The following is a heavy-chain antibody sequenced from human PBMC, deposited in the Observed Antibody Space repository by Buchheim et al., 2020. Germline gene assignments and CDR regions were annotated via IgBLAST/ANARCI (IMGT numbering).Heavy chain of an antibody. Sequence: EVQLVESGGGLVKPGGSLRLSCAASGFTFSNAWMSWVRQAPGKGLEWVGRITSKTDGGTTDFAAPVKGRFTISRDDSKNTLYLQMNSLKTEDTAVYYCTTDLRQWSTSEYFQHWGQGTL. CDR3: TTDLRQWSTSEYFQH. CDR1: GFTFSNAW. J-gene: IGHJ1*01. CDR2: ITSKTDGGTT. D-gene: IGHD6-19*01. V-gene: IGHV3-15*01.